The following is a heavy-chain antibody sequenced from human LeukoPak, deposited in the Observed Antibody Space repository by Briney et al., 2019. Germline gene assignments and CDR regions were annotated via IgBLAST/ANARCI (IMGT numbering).Heavy chain of an antibody. Sequence: GGSLRLSCAASGFTFSSYSMNWVRQAPGKGLEWVSVISGSGGSTYYADSVKGRFTISRDNSKNTLYLQMNSLRAEDTAVYYCAKDRLGLYFFDYWGQGTLVTVSS. CDR3: AKDRLGLYFFDY. CDR2: ISGSGGST. CDR1: GFTFSSYS. J-gene: IGHJ4*02. V-gene: IGHV3-23*01. D-gene: IGHD3-3*02.